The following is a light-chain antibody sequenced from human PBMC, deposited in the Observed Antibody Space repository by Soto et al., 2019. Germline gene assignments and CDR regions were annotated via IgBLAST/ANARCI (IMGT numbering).Light chain of an antibody. V-gene: IGKV3-11*01. CDR1: QSVSSY. Sequence: EIVLTQSPATLSLSPGERATLSCRASQSVSSYLAWYQQKHGQAPRLLIYDASNRAIGIPARFSGRGSGTDFTLTISRLEPEDFAVYYCQQRSDWPPLTFGGGTKVEIK. J-gene: IGKJ4*01. CDR2: DAS. CDR3: QQRSDWPPLT.